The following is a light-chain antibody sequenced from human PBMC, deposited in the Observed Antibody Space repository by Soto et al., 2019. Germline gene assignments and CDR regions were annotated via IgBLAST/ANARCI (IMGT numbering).Light chain of an antibody. Sequence: EIVLTQSPGTLSLSPGERATLSCRASQSVSNNYLAWYQQKPGQAPRLLIYGASNRATGLPARFSGSGSGTEFTLTISSLQSEDFAVYYCQQYNNWPPLTFGGGTKVDIK. CDR2: GAS. CDR3: QQYNNWPPLT. J-gene: IGKJ4*01. V-gene: IGKV3D-15*01. CDR1: QSVSNN.